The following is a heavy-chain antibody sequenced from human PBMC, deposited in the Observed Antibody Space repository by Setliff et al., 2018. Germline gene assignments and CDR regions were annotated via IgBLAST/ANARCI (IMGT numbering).Heavy chain of an antibody. CDR1: GYTFTGYY. CDR2: INPNSGGT. D-gene: IGHD5-12*01. Sequence: GASVKVSCKASGYTFTGYYMHWVRQAPGQGLEWMGRINPNSGGTNYAQKFQGRVTMTRDTSISTAYMELSSLRSEDTAVYYCASAHYYSGYIEYFQYWGQGTLVTVSS. J-gene: IGHJ1*01. CDR3: ASAHYYSGYIEYFQY. V-gene: IGHV1-2*06.